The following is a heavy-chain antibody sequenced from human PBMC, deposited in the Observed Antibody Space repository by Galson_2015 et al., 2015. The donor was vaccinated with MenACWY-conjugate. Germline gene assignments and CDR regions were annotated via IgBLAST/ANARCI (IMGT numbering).Heavy chain of an antibody. CDR1: GFTFSSYW. CDR2: INSDGSST. D-gene: IGHD3-10*01. V-gene: IGHV3-74*01. Sequence: SLRLACEASGFTFSSYWMHWVRQAPGKGLVWVSRINSDGSSTSYADSVKGRFTISRDNAKNTLYLQMNSLRAEDTAVYYCAARLLHSGGMDVWGQGTTVTVSS. J-gene: IGHJ6*02. CDR3: AARLLHSGGMDV.